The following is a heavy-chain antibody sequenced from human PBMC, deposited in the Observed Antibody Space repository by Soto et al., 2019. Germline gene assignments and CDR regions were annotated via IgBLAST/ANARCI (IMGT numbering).Heavy chain of an antibody. J-gene: IGHJ4*02. D-gene: IGHD2-15*01. CDR3: ARGVGCSGGSCYSHLDY. CDR1: GGSFSGSY. Sequence: QVQLQQWGAGLLKPSETLSLTCAVYGGSFSGSYWSWIRQPPGKGLEWIGEINHSGSTNYNPSLKSRVTISVDTSKNQFSLKLSSVTAADTAVYYCARGVGCSGGSCYSHLDYWGQGTLVTVSS. CDR2: INHSGST. V-gene: IGHV4-34*01.